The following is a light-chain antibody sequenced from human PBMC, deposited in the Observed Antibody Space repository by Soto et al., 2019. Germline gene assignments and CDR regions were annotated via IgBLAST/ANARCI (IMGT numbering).Light chain of an antibody. V-gene: IGLV2-14*01. J-gene: IGLJ1*01. CDR1: SSDVGGYNY. CDR2: EVS. CDR3: SSYTSSSLYV. Sequence: QFVLTQPASVSGSPGQSIIISCTGTSSDVGGYNYVSWYQQHPGKAPKLMIYEVSNRPSGVSNRFSGSKSGNTASLTISGLQAEDEADYYCSSYTSSSLYVFGTGTKVTVL.